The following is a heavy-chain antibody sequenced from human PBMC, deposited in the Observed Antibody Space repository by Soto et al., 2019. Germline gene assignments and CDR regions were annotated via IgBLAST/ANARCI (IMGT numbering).Heavy chain of an antibody. CDR2: VYYSGST. CDR1: GDFSSSYY. V-gene: IGHV4-59*01. Sequence: QEQLQESGPGLVKPSETLSLTCTVSGDFSSSYYWSWIRQSPGRGLEWIGYVYYSGSTNYNPSLKSRVTISVDTSQKQFSLKLRSVTAADTAVYFCARDYDYFDSWGLGTLVTVSS. D-gene: IGHD3-16*01. J-gene: IGHJ4*02. CDR3: ARDYDYFDS.